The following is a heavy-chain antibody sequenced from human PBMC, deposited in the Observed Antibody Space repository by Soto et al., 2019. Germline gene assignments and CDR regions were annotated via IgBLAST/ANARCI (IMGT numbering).Heavy chain of an antibody. J-gene: IGHJ4*02. V-gene: IGHV4-61*01. D-gene: IGHD3-22*01. CDR2: IYQSGTT. CDR3: ARDSSGRHDY. CDR1: GGSVRSGSYY. Sequence: PSETLSLTCSVSGGSVRSGSYYWTWLRQPPGKGLEWIGYIYQSGTTNYNASLKSRVTISIDTSKNQFFLKLNSATAADTAIYYCARDSSGRHDYWGQGTLVTVSS.